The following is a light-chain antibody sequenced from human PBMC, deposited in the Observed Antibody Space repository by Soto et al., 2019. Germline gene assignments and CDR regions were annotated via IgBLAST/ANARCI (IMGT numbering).Light chain of an antibody. V-gene: IGKV3-11*01. J-gene: IGKJ1*01. Sequence: EIVLTQSPGTLSLSPGERATLSCRASQSISTYLVWYQQKPGQPPRLLIYDASSRATGIPARFIGSGSGTDFTLTISSLEPEDFAVYYCQQSATWPRTFGQGTKVDVK. CDR2: DAS. CDR3: QQSATWPRT. CDR1: QSISTY.